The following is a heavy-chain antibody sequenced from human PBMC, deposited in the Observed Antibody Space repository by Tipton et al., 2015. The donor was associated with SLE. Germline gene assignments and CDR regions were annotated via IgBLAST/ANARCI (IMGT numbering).Heavy chain of an antibody. D-gene: IGHD1-26*01. CDR3: ARDRSWVGVVPAVWFDP. CDR2: ISAASSRI. V-gene: IGHV3-21*03. CDR1: GFTFSNFG. Sequence: SLRLSCAASGFTFSNFGMSWVRQAPGKGLEWVSSISAASSRIYYADSVKGRFTISRDNAKNVLYLQMTGLTAGDTAVYFCARDRSWVGVVPAVWFDPWGQGTLVTVSS. J-gene: IGHJ5*02.